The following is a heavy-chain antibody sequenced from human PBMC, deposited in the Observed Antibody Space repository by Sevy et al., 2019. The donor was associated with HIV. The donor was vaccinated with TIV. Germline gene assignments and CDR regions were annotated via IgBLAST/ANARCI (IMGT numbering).Heavy chain of an antibody. Sequence: SETLSLTCTVSGGSISSSSYYWGWIRQPPGKGLEWIGSIYYSGSTYYNPSLKSRVTISVDTSKNQFSLKLSSVTAADTAVYYCARGYSSSWATRYWFDPWGQGTLVTDSS. CDR2: IYYSGST. D-gene: IGHD6-13*01. V-gene: IGHV4-39*01. CDR3: ARGYSSSWATRYWFDP. J-gene: IGHJ5*02. CDR1: GGSISSSSYY.